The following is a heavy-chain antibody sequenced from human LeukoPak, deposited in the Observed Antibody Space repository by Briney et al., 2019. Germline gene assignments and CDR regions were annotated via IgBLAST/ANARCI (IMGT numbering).Heavy chain of an antibody. J-gene: IGHJ4*02. V-gene: IGHV3-23*01. CDR3: AKEGGYGELSSYFDY. CDR1: GFTFSSYG. D-gene: IGHD3-16*02. Sequence: PGGSLRLSCAASGFTFSSYGMHWVRQAPGKGLEWVSAISGSGGSTYYADSVKGRFTISRDNSKNTLYLQMNSLRAEDTAVYYCAKEGGYGELSSYFDYWGQGTLVTVSS. CDR2: ISGSGGST.